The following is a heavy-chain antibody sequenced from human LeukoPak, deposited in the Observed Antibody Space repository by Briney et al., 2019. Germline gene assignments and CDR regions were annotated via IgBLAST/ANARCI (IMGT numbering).Heavy chain of an antibody. CDR3: ARGASVVAGSDNALDI. CDR2: ISTSSIYI. V-gene: IGHV3-21*01. J-gene: IGHJ3*02. Sequence: GGSLRLSCAASGFTFSSYSMNWVRQAPGKGLEWDSSISTSSIYIYYADSVKGRFTISRDNAKKSVHLQMNSLRAEDTAVYYCARGASVVAGSDNALDIWGQGTMVTVSS. D-gene: IGHD6-19*01. CDR1: GFTFSSYS.